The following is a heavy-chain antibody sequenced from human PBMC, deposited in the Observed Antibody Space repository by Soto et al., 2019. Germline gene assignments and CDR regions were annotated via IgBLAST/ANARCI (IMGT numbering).Heavy chain of an antibody. CDR3: ARDSGKLDLLNWFDP. Sequence: GASEQVSFTASGGTFSGYAISCVRQAPGQGLEWMGGIIPICGTANYAQKFQGRVTITADESTSTAYMELSSRRSEDTAVYYCARDSGKLDLLNWFDPWGQGTLVTVSS. D-gene: IGHD1-1*01. V-gene: IGHV1-69*01. J-gene: IGHJ5*02. CDR2: IIPICGTA. CDR1: GGTFSGYA.